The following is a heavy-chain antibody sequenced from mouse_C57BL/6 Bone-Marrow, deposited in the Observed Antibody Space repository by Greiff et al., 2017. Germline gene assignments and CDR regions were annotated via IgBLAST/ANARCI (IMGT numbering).Heavy chain of an antibody. D-gene: IGHD2-2*01. J-gene: IGHJ3*01. CDR2: INSDGGST. CDR3: ARLYYGYEGAWFAY. Sequence: EVKLVESGGGLVQPGESLKLSCASNEYEFPSHDMSWVRKTPEKRLELVAAINSDGGSTYYPDTMERRFIISRDNNKKTLYLQMSSLKSEDAALYYSARLYYGYEGAWFAYWGQGTLVTVSA. V-gene: IGHV5-2*01. CDR1: EYEFPSHD.